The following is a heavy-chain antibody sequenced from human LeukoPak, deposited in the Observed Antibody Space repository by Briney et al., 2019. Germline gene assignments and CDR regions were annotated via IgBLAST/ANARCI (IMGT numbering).Heavy chain of an antibody. CDR2: ISSSGSTI. CDR3: ARDVGTSSNWYDP. J-gene: IGHJ5*02. D-gene: IGHD6-6*01. V-gene: IGHV3-11*04. CDR1: GFTFSDYY. Sequence: GGSLRLSCAASGFTFSDYYMSWIRQAPGKGLEWVPYISSSGSTIYYADSVRGRFTISRDNTKNSLFLQMNSLRAEDTAIYYCARDVGTSSNWYDPWGQGTLVTVSS.